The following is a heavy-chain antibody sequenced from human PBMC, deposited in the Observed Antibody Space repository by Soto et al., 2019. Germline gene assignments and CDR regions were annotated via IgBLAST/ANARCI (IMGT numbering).Heavy chain of an antibody. V-gene: IGHV3-23*01. D-gene: IGHD6-19*01. CDR1: GFTFSSYA. J-gene: IGHJ4*02. Sequence: EVQLLESGGGLVQPGGSLRLSCAASGFTFSSYAMSWVRQAPGKGLEWVSAISGSGGSTYYADSVKGRFTISRDNSKNTLYLQVKSLRAEDTAVYYCARRSSGWYFDYWGQGTLVTVSS. CDR3: ARRSSGWYFDY. CDR2: ISGSGGST.